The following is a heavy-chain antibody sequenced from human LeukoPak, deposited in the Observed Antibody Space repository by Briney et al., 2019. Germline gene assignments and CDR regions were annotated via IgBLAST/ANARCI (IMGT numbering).Heavy chain of an antibody. Sequence: VSGPTLVNPPQTLTLTCTFSGFSLGTRGVGVGWIRQPPGKALEWLAILYWYDDKRYSPSLKSRLTITKDTSKNQVVLTITNMDPVDTATYYCAHSEDYYGSVDAFDVWGQGTMVTVSS. J-gene: IGHJ3*01. CDR2: LYWYDDK. V-gene: IGHV2-5*01. CDR3: AHSEDYYGSVDAFDV. D-gene: IGHD3-10*01. CDR1: GFSLGTRGVG.